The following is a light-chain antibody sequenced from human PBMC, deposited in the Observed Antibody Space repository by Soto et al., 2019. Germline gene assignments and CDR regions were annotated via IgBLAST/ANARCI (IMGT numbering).Light chain of an antibody. CDR3: QQYLAIPRT. CDR1: QSVSSN. J-gene: IGKJ1*01. CDR2: GAS. V-gene: IGKV3-15*01. Sequence: EIVITLSPATLSVSTGERARISCMASQSVSSNLAWYQQKPGQAPRLLIYGASTRATGIPARFSGSGSGADFTLTISSLQAEDVAVYYCQQYLAIPRTFGQGTKVDIK.